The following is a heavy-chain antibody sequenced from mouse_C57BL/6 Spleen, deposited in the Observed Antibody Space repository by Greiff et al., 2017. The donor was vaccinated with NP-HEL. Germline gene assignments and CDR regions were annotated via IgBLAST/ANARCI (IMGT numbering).Heavy chain of an antibody. CDR3: ARRGYSNYETWFAY. CDR1: GYAFSSYW. V-gene: IGHV1-80*01. D-gene: IGHD2-5*01. Sequence: VQLQQSGAELVKPGASVKISCKASGYAFSSYWMNWVKQRPGKGLEWIGQIYPGDGDTNYNGKFKGKATLTADKSSSTAYMQLSSLTSEDSAVYFCARRGYSNYETWFAYWGQGTLVTVSA. J-gene: IGHJ3*01. CDR2: IYPGDGDT.